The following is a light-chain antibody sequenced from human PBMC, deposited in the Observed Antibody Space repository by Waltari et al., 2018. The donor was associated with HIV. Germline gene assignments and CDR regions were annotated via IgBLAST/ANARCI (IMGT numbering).Light chain of an antibody. Sequence: DVQMTQSPSSLSASVGDRVTITCRASQSISRYLNWYQQKPGKAPKLLIYTASSLQSGVPSRFSGSGSGTDFTLTISNLQPEDFATYFCQQTFDTPRVFTFGPGTKVDIK. CDR1: QSISRY. J-gene: IGKJ3*01. CDR2: TAS. CDR3: QQTFDTPRVFT. V-gene: IGKV1-39*01.